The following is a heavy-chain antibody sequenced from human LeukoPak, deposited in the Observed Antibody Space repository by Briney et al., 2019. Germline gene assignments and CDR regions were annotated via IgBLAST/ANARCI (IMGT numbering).Heavy chain of an antibody. CDR2: IYTSGST. J-gene: IGHJ3*02. Sequence: PSETLSLTCTVSGGSISSGSYYWSWIRQPAGKGLEWIGRIYTSGSTNYNPSLKSRVTISVDTSKNQFSLKLSSVTAADTAVYYCAREVIVVVPAAMPDAFDIWGQGTMVTVSS. CDR3: AREVIVVVPAAMPDAFDI. D-gene: IGHD2-2*01. CDR1: GGSISSGSYY. V-gene: IGHV4-61*02.